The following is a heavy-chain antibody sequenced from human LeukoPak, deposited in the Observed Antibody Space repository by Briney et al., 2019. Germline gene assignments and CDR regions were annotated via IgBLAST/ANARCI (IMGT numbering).Heavy chain of an antibody. Sequence: SETLSLTCAVYGGSFRNYYWSWIRQPPGKGLEWIGEINHSGSTKYNPSLKSRVTISVDRSKNQFSLKLSSVTGADTAVYYCARGPDFYDSSGYYPIWGQGTLVTVSS. J-gene: IGHJ4*02. D-gene: IGHD3-22*01. CDR2: INHSGST. CDR3: ARGPDFYDSSGYYPI. CDR1: GGSFRNYY. V-gene: IGHV4-34*01.